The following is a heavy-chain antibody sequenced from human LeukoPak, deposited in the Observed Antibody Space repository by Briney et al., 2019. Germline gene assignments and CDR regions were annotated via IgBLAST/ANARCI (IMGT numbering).Heavy chain of an antibody. CDR3: ARYAADGRNLEY. CDR2: TYYSGST. D-gene: IGHD6-13*01. V-gene: IGHV4-59*01. Sequence: SETLSLTCTVSGGSISGYYWSWIRQPPGKGLEWIGYTYYSGSTSYSPSLKSRVTISVDTSKMQFSLRLNSVTAADTAVYYCARYAADGRNLEYWGQGTLVTVSS. CDR1: GGSISGYY. J-gene: IGHJ4*02.